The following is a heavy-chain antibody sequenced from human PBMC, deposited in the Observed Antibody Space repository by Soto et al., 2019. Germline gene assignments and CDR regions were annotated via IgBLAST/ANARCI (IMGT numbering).Heavy chain of an antibody. D-gene: IGHD6-13*01. J-gene: IGHJ5*02. CDR1: GGSFSGYY. CDR3: ARGMGYSSSPSWFDP. Sequence: PSETLSLTCAVYGGSFSGYYWSWIRQPPGKGLEWIGEINHSGSTNYNPSLKSRVTISVDTSKNQFSLKLSSVAAADTAVYYCARGMGYSSSPSWFDPWGQGTLVTVSS. V-gene: IGHV4-34*01. CDR2: INHSGST.